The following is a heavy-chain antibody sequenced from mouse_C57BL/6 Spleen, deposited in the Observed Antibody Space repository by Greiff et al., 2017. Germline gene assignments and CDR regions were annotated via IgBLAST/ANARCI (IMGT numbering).Heavy chain of an antibody. J-gene: IGHJ1*03. V-gene: IGHV7-3*01. CDR2: IRNKANGYTT. D-gene: IGHD1-1*01. CDR3: ARVHYYGSSYGYFDV. Sequence: EVQLVESGGGLVQPGGSLSLSCAASGFTFTDYYMSWVRQPPGKALEWLGFIRNKANGYTTEYSASVKGRFTISRDNSQSILYLQMNALRAEDSATYYCARVHYYGSSYGYFDVWGTGTTVTVSS. CDR1: GFTFTDYY.